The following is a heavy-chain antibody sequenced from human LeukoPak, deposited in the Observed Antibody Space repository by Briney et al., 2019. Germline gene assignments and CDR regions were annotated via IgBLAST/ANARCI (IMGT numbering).Heavy chain of an antibody. CDR2: IIPIFGTA. J-gene: IGHJ5*02. V-gene: IGHV1-69*01. Sequence: GSSVKVSCKASVGTFSSYAISWVRQAPGQGLEWMGGIIPIFGTANYAQKFQGRVTITADESTSTAYMELSSLRSEDTAVYYCARENPYSSGWYNWFDPWGQGTLVTVSS. CDR3: ARENPYSSGWYNWFDP. CDR1: VGTFSSYA. D-gene: IGHD6-19*01.